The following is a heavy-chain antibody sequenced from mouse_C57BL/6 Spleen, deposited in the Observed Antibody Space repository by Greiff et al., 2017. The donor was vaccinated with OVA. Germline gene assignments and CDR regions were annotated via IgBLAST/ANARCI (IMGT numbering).Heavy chain of an antibody. CDR2: ISSGSSTI. CDR3: ARTNWDDWFDY. V-gene: IGHV5-17*01. CDR1: GFTFSDYG. J-gene: IGHJ2*01. D-gene: IGHD4-1*01. Sequence: EVKLVESGGGLVKPGGSLKLSCAASGFTFSDYGMHWVRQAPEKGLEWVAYISSGSSTIYYADTVKGRFTISRDNAKNTLFLQITSLRSDDTAMYYCARTNWDDWFDYWGQGTTLTVSS.